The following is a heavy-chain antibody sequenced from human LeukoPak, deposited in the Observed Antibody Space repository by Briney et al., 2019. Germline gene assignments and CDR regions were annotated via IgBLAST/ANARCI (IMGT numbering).Heavy chain of an antibody. Sequence: PGGSLRLSCAVSGFTFSSYSMNWVHQAPGKGLEWVSSISSSSSYIYYADSVKGRFTISRDNAKNSLYLQMNSLRAEDTAVYYCARIAGSSWYRWGTGYFDYWGQGTLVTVSS. J-gene: IGHJ4*02. CDR2: ISSSSSYI. D-gene: IGHD6-13*01. V-gene: IGHV3-21*01. CDR3: ARIAGSSWYRWGTGYFDY. CDR1: GFTFSSYS.